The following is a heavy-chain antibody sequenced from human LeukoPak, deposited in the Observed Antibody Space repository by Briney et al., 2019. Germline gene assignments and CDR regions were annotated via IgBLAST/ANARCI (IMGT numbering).Heavy chain of an antibody. Sequence: PGRSLRLSCAASGFTFDDYAMHWVRQAPGKGLEWVSGISWNSGSIGYADSVKGRFTISRDNAKNSLYLQMNSLRAEDMALYYCAKGTYYYDSRFDYWGQGTLATVSS. CDR2: ISWNSGSI. CDR3: AKGTYYYDSRFDY. V-gene: IGHV3-9*03. D-gene: IGHD3-22*01. CDR1: GFTFDDYA. J-gene: IGHJ4*02.